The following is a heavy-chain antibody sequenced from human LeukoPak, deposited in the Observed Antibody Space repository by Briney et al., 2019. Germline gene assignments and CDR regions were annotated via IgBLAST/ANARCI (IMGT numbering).Heavy chain of an antibody. Sequence: GASVKVSCKASGYTFTNYAITWVRQAPGQGLEYMGWISGYNGNTNYAQKVQGRVTMTTNTSTSTAYMELRSLRSDDTAVYYCARDPAWEGASGYDIDNWFDPWGQGTLVTVSS. V-gene: IGHV1-18*01. CDR1: GYTFTNYA. D-gene: IGHD5-12*01. CDR3: ARDPAWEGASGYDIDNWFDP. J-gene: IGHJ5*02. CDR2: ISGYNGNT.